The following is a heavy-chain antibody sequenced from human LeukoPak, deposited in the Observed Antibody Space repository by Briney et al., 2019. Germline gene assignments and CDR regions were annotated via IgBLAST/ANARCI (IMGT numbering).Heavy chain of an antibody. CDR1: GFTFNRHG. V-gene: IGHV3-66*01. D-gene: IGHD6-19*01. CDR2: IYSGGST. J-gene: IGHJ4*02. Sequence: GGSLRLSCAASGFTFNRHGMNWVRQAPGKGLEWVSVIYSGGSTYYADSVKGRFTISRDNSKNTLYLQMNSLRAEDTAVYYCARSDGWLVPYYFDYWGQGALVTVSS. CDR3: ARSDGWLVPYYFDY.